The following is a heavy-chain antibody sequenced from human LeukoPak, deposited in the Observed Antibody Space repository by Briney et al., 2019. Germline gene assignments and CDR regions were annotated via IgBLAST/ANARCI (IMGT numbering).Heavy chain of an antibody. V-gene: IGHV1-18*01. J-gene: IGHJ6*02. D-gene: IGHD5-12*01. CDR1: GYTFTSYG. Sequence: ASVKVSCKASGYTFTSYGISWVREAPGQGREWMGWISAYNGNTNYAQKLQGRVNMTTDTSTSTAYMELRSLRTDDTAVYYCAREGVYSGYKYYYYGMDVWGQGTTVTVSS. CDR2: ISAYNGNT. CDR3: AREGVYSGYKYYYYGMDV.